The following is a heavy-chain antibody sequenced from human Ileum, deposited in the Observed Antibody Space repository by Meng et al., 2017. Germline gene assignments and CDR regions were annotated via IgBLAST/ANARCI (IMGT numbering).Heavy chain of an antibody. V-gene: IGHV3-23*01. CDR1: GFTFSSYS. D-gene: IGHD4-17*01. CDR3: ARSTETTYPNFDY. Sequence: GESLKISCAASGFTFSSYSMSWVRQAPGKGLEWVTTISGSGGNTYYADSVKGRFTVSRDNSKNTLYLQMNSLGAEDMALYYCARSTETTYPNFDYWGQGTLVTVSS. CDR2: ISGSGGNT. J-gene: IGHJ4*02.